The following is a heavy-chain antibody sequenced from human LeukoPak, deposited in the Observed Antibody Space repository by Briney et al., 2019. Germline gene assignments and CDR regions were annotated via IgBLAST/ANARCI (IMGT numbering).Heavy chain of an antibody. D-gene: IGHD3-9*01. CDR1: GFTFSDYY. Sequence: AGGSLRLSCAASGFTFSDYYMSWIRQAPGKGLEWVSYISSSGSTIYYADPVKGRFTISRDNAKNSLYLQMNSLRAEDTAVYYCARDGRLRYFDSYYYGMDVWGQGTTVTVSS. J-gene: IGHJ6*02. V-gene: IGHV3-11*01. CDR3: ARDGRLRYFDSYYYGMDV. CDR2: ISSSGSTI.